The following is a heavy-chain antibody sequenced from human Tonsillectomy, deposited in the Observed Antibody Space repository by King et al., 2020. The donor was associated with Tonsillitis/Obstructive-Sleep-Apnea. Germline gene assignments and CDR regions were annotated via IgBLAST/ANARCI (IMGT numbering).Heavy chain of an antibody. J-gene: IGHJ3*02. D-gene: IGHD6-13*01. CDR1: GFSFSTYG. CDR3: AKEKLGSDAFDI. CDR2: ISYDGSNK. Sequence: VKLVESGGGVVQPGRSLRLSCAASGFSFSTYGMHWVRQAPGKGLEWVAVISYDGSNKYYADSLKGRFTISRDNSKNTLYLQMNSLRAEDTAVYYCAKEKLGSDAFDIWGRGTMVTVSS. V-gene: IGHV3-30*18.